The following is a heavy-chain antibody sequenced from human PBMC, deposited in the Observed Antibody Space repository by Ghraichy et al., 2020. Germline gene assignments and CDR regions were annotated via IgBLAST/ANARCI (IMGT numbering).Heavy chain of an antibody. D-gene: IGHD3-22*01. CDR2: IKQDGSEE. V-gene: IGHV3-7*01. Sequence: GGSLRLSCAASGFIFTRHWMSWVRQAPGKGPEWVANIKQDGSEENYGDSVRGRFTISRDNAKNSLSLQMNSLKDEDTAVYFCARVLDNDGTAYYRHLDCWGQGTLVTVSS. J-gene: IGHJ4*02. CDR3: ARVLDNDGTAYYRHLDC. CDR1: GFIFTRHW.